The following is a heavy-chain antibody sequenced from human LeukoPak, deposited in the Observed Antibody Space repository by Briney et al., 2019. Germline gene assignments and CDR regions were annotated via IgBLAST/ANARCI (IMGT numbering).Heavy chain of an antibody. CDR1: GFTSSSFE. D-gene: IGHD2-21*01. CDR3: ARDRWPWANHVVVGGDFQH. CDR2: ISSGGTTM. V-gene: IGHV3-48*03. J-gene: IGHJ1*01. Sequence: PGGSLRLSCADSGFTSSSFEMNWVRQAPGKGLEWVSYISSGGTTMYYADSVKGRFTISRDKAKNSLYLQMNSLRAEDTAVYYCARDRWPWANHVVVGGDFQHWGQGTLVTVSS.